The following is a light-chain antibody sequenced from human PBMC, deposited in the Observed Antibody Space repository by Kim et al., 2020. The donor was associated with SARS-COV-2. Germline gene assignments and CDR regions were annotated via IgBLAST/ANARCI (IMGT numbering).Light chain of an antibody. Sequence: DIVLTQSPDSLAVSLVERATINCKSSQSVFYSPDNKNYLAWYQHKPGQPPKLVISWASIRESGVPDRFSGSGSGTDFTLTISSLQAEDVAVYYCQQCYSSPVTFGGGTKVEIK. CDR1: QSVFYSPDNKNY. CDR3: QQCYSSPVT. V-gene: IGKV4-1*01. J-gene: IGKJ4*01. CDR2: WAS.